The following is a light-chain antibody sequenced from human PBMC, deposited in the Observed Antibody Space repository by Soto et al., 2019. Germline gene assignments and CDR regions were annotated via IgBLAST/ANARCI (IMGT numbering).Light chain of an antibody. CDR1: SSNIGSYT. CDR2: SNS. Sequence: QSVLIQPPSASGTPGQWVTVCCSGGSSNIGSYTVNWYQQLPGAAPKLLISSNSQRPSGVPDRFSASKSGTSASLAISGLRSEDEAEYDCAAWDDSLNGYVFGPGTKLTVL. V-gene: IGLV1-44*01. J-gene: IGLJ1*01. CDR3: AAWDDSLNGYV.